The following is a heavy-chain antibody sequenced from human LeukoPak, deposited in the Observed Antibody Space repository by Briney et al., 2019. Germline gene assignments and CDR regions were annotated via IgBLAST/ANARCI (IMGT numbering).Heavy chain of an antibody. V-gene: IGHV4-4*07. CDR1: GGSISSYY. J-gene: IGHJ4*02. CDR3: ARDNYYYDSSGSQPFDY. Sequence: PSETLSLTCTVSGGSISSYYWSWIRQPAGKGLEWIGRIYTSGSTNYNPSLKSRVTMSVDTSKNRFSLKLSSVTAADTAVYYCARDNYYYDSSGSQPFDYWGQGTLVTVSS. D-gene: IGHD3-22*01. CDR2: IYTSGST.